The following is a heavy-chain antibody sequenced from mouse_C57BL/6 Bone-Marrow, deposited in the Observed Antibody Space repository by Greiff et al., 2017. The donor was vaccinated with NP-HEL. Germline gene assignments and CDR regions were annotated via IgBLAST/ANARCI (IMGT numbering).Heavy chain of an antibody. Sequence: VQVVESGAELVRPGASVTLSCKASGYTFTDYEMHWVKQTPVHGLEWIGAIDPETGGTAYNQKFKGKAILTADKSSSTAYMELRSLTSEDSAVYYCTGLTGTKGYWGQGTTLTVSS. V-gene: IGHV1-15*01. J-gene: IGHJ2*01. CDR1: GYTFTDYE. D-gene: IGHD4-1*01. CDR2: IDPETGGT. CDR3: TGLTGTKGY.